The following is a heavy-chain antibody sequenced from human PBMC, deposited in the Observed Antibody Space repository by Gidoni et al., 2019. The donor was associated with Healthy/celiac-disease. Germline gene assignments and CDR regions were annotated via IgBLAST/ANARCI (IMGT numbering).Heavy chain of an antibody. Sequence: QVQLQQWGAGLLKPSETLSLTCAVYGGSFSGYYWSWIRQPPGQGLEWIGEINNSGSTNYNPSLKSRVTISVDTSKNQFSLKLSSVTAADTAVYYCARLGASYDFWSGYENWFDPWGQGTLVTVSS. D-gene: IGHD3-3*01. CDR3: ARLGASYDFWSGYENWFDP. CDR2: INNSGST. V-gene: IGHV4-34*01. J-gene: IGHJ5*02. CDR1: GGSFSGYY.